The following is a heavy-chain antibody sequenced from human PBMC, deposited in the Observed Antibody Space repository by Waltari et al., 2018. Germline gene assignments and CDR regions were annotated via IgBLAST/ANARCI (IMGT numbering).Heavy chain of an antibody. CDR3: ARDFPQQLVPAACDAFDI. CDR1: GGSISSSSYY. CDR2: VYCRGST. Sequence: QLQLQESGPGLVKPSETLSLTCTVSGGSISSSSYYWGWIRQPPGKGLEWIGSVYCRGSTYYSTPLKSLSTISVAASKNQFSLKLSSVTAAVTAVYYCARDFPQQLVPAACDAFDIWGQGTMVTVSS. D-gene: IGHD6-13*01. V-gene: IGHV4-39*07. J-gene: IGHJ3*02.